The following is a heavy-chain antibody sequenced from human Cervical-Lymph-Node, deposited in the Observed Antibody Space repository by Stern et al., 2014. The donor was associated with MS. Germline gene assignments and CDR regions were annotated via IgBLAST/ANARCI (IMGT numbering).Heavy chain of an antibody. J-gene: IGHJ4*02. V-gene: IGHV1-46*01. CDR1: GYTFSSYY. CDR2: INPSGDST. D-gene: IGHD5-24*01. Sequence: QVQLVQSGAEVKKPGASVKVSCKASGYTFSSYYMHWVRQAPGQGLEWMGMINPSGDSTSYAQKFQGRVTMTRDTSTSTVYMELSSLRSEDTAVYYCARRRDGYNFAYWGQGTLVTVSS. CDR3: ARRRDGYNFAY.